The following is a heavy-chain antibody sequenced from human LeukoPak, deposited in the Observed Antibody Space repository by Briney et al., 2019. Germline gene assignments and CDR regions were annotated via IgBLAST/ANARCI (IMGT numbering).Heavy chain of an antibody. CDR3: AKVLVSYDSSGYFDY. CDR2: ISYDGSNK. Sequence: GGSLRLSCAASGFTFSSYGMHWVRQAPGKGLEWVAVISYDGSNKYYADSVKGRFTISRDNSKNTLYLQMNSLRAEDTAVHYCAKVLVSYDSSGYFDYWGQGTLVTVSS. J-gene: IGHJ4*02. V-gene: IGHV3-30*18. D-gene: IGHD3-22*01. CDR1: GFTFSSYG.